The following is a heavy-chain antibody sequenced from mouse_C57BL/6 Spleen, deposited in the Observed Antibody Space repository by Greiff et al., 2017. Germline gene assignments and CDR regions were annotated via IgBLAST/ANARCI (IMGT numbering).Heavy chain of an antibody. D-gene: IGHD2-4*01. Sequence: EVKLVESGGDLVKPGGSLKLSCAASGFTFSSYGMSWVRQTPDKRLEWVATISSGGSYTYSPDSVKGRFTISRDNAKNTLYLQMSSLKSEDTAMYYCASFYDYYLDYWGQGTTLTVSS. CDR2: ISSGGSYT. J-gene: IGHJ2*01. V-gene: IGHV5-6*01. CDR3: ASFYDYYLDY. CDR1: GFTFSSYG.